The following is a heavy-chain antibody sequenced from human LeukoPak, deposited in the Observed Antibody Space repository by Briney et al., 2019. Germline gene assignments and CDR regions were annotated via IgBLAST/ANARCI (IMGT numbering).Heavy chain of an antibody. J-gene: IGHJ4*02. V-gene: IGHV4-34*01. CDR3: ARVNINNWHSCDY. Sequence: PSETLSLTCVVYGGSFTGYYWSWIRQPPGKGLEWIGEINHIGSTNYNSSLKSRVTISVDTSKNHFSLKLSSVTAADTAVYYCARVNINNWHSCDYWGQGTLVTVSS. CDR2: INHIGST. D-gene: IGHD1-1*01. CDR1: GGSFTGYY.